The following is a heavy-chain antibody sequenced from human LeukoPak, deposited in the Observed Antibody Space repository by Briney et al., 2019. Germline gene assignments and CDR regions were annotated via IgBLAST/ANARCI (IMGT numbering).Heavy chain of an antibody. CDR1: GYSFSTYW. CDR3: ARRAAGGTYFDH. Sequence: GESLKISCKGSGYSFSTYWIGWVRQMPGKGLEWMGMLYPGDSDTRYSPSFQGQVTMSADKSINTAYLQWSSLKASDTAMYYCARRAAGGTYFDHWGQGTLVTVSS. V-gene: IGHV5-51*01. CDR2: LYPGDSDT. D-gene: IGHD6-13*01. J-gene: IGHJ4*02.